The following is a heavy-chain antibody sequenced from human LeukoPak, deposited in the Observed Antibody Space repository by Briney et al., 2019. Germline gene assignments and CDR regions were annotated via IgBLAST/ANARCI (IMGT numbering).Heavy chain of an antibody. J-gene: IGHJ4*02. V-gene: IGHV3-23*01. CDR2: ISGSGGST. CDR3: AKDTAMATDLDY. Sequence: PGGSLRLSCAASGSTFSSYAMSWVRQAPGKGLEWVSAISGSGGSTYYADSVKGRFTISRDNSKNTLYLQMNSLRAEDTAVYYCAKDTAMATDLDYWGQGTLVTVSS. CDR1: GSTFSSYA. D-gene: IGHD5-18*01.